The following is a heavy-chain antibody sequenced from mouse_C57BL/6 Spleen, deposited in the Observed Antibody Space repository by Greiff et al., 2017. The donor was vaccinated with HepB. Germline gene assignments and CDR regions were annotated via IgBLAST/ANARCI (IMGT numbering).Heavy chain of an antibody. D-gene: IGHD1-1*01. CDR3: ARSWDYDGSSYAMDY. J-gene: IGHJ4*01. CDR1: GYTFTSYW. Sequence: QVQLQQPGAELVKPGASVKMSCKASGYTFTSYWITWVQQRPGQGLEWIGDIYPGSGSTNYNEKFKSKATLTVDTSSSTAYMQLRSLTSEDPAVYYCARSWDYDGSSYAMDYWGQGTSVTVSS. CDR2: IYPGSGST. V-gene: IGHV1-55*01.